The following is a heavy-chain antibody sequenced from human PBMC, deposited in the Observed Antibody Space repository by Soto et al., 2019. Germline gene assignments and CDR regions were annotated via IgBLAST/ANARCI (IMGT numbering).Heavy chain of an antibody. CDR2: IYYSGST. CDR1: GGSISSGGYY. Sequence: QVQLQESGPGLVKPSQTLSLTCTVSGGSISSGGYYWSWIRQHPGKGLEWIGYIYYSGSTYYNPSLKSRVTIAVDTSKNQFSLKLSSVTAADTAVYYCARGNYDSSGYYPTEFDYWGQGTLVTVSS. CDR3: ARGNYDSSGYYPTEFDY. D-gene: IGHD3-22*01. J-gene: IGHJ4*02. V-gene: IGHV4-31*03.